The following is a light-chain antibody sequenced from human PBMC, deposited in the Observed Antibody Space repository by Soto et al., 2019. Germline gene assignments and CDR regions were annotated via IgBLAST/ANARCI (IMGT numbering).Light chain of an antibody. Sequence: EIVMTQSPATLSVSPGERATLSCRASQSVSRNLAWYQQKPGQAPRLLIYGASTRATGIPARFSGSGSGTEITLTISSLQSEDFAVYYCQQYNNWPGTFGPGTKVDIK. CDR1: QSVSRN. CDR2: GAS. J-gene: IGKJ3*01. CDR3: QQYNNWPGT. V-gene: IGKV3-15*01.